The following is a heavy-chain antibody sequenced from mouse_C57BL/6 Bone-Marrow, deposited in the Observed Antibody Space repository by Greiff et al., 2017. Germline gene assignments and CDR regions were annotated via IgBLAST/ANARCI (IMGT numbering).Heavy chain of an antibody. CDR2: INPGSGGT. CDR1: GYAFTNYL. D-gene: IGHD1-1*01. V-gene: IGHV1-54*01. J-gene: IGHJ2*01. Sequence: VQLQQSGAELVRPGTSVKVSCKASGYAFTNYLIEWVKQRPGQGLEWIGVINPGSGGTNYNEKFKGKATLTVDKSSSTAYMKLSTLTSEDSAVYFCARDLTTVVAPGEYYFDYWGQGTTLTVSS. CDR3: ARDLTTVVAPGEYYFDY.